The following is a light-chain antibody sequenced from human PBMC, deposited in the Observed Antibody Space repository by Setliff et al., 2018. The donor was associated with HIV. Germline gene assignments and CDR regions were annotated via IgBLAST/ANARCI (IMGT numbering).Light chain of an antibody. J-gene: IGLJ1*01. CDR1: SSNIGAVYD. V-gene: IGLV1-40*01. CDR3: QSYDSSLSGYV. Sequence: QSALSQPPSVSGAPGQRVTLSCTGSSSNIGAVYDVHWYQQLPGTAPKLLIYDNSHRPSGVPDRFSGSKSGTSASLAITGLQADDEADYYCQSYDSSLSGYVFGTGTKVTVL. CDR2: DNS.